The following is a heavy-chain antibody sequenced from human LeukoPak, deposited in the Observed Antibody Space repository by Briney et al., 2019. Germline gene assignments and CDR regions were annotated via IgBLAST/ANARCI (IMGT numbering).Heavy chain of an antibody. D-gene: IGHD5-12*01. CDR1: GFTVSDSY. CDR3: ASVWYRAHSGYDSDAFDI. V-gene: IGHV3-53*01. Sequence: GGSLRLSCAASGFTVSDSYMSWVRQAPGKGLEWVSVVYSGGSTNYADSVKGRFTISRDNSKNTLYLQMNSLRAEDTAVYYCASVWYRAHSGYDSDAFDIWGQGTMVTVSS. CDR2: VYSGGST. J-gene: IGHJ3*02.